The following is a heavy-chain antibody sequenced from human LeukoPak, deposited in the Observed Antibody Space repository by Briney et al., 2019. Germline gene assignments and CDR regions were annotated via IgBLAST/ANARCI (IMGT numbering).Heavy chain of an antibody. CDR1: GFSFTSHS. V-gene: IGHV3-21*01. J-gene: IGHJ6*03. CDR2: ISPSSSYI. Sequence: GGSLRLSCAASGFSFTSHSMNWVRQGPGKGLEWLASISPSSSYIYYADSLKGRFTISRDNAKNSVSLQMNSLRAEDTAVYYCARATSGSGIGMDVWGKGTTVTVSS. D-gene: IGHD3-10*01. CDR3: ARATSGSGIGMDV.